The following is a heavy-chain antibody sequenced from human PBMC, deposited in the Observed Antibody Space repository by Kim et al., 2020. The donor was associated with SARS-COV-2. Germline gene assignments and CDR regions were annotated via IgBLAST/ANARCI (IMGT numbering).Heavy chain of an antibody. CDR1: GGSFSGYY. J-gene: IGHJ5*02. V-gene: IGHV4-34*01. Sequence: SETLSLTCAVYGGSFSGYYWSWIRQPPGKGLEWIGEINHSGSTNYNPSLKSRVTISVDTSKNQFSLKLSSVTAADTAVYYCARAGYSSGWASKNLDPWG. D-gene: IGHD6-19*01. CDR3: ARAGYSSGWASKNLDP. CDR2: INHSGST.